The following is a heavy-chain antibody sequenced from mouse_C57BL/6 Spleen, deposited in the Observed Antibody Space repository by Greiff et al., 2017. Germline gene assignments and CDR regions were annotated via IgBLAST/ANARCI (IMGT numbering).Heavy chain of an antibody. D-gene: IGHD1-1*01. Sequence: GGGLVQPKGSLKLSCAASGFSFNTYAMNWVRQAPGKGLEWVARIRSKSNNYATYYADSVKDRFTISRDDSESMLYLQMNNLKTEDTAMYYCVRQTDYYGRGYYAMDYWGQGTSVTVSS. V-gene: IGHV10-1*01. J-gene: IGHJ4*01. CDR2: IRSKSNNYAT. CDR3: VRQTDYYGRGYYAMDY. CDR1: GFSFNTYA.